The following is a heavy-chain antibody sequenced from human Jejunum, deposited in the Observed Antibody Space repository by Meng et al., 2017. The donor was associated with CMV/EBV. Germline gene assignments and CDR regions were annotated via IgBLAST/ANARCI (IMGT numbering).Heavy chain of an antibody. V-gene: IGHV3-74*01. CDR1: GFTLSNYW. CDR2: INPEGRIT. J-gene: IGHJ4*02. Sequence: CAASGFTLSNYWRDWVRQAPGKGLVWVSRINPEGRITNYADSVKGGCTISRDNAKNTLYLQMNSLRGEDTAVYYCARGGLELVDYWGQGTLVTVSS. CDR3: ARGGLELVDY. D-gene: IGHD1-1*01.